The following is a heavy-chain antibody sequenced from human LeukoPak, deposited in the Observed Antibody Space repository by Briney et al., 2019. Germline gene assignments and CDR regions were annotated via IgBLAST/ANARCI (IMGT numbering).Heavy chain of an antibody. J-gene: IGHJ4*02. CDR1: GYTFTSYG. CDR3: ARVETTEGRSWYREFDY. Sequence: ASVKVSCKASGYTFTSYGISWVRQAPGQGLEWMGWISAYNGNTNYAQKLQGRVTMTTDTSTSTAYMELRSLRSDDTAVYYCARVETTEGRSWYREFDYWGQGTLVTVSS. V-gene: IGHV1-18*01. D-gene: IGHD6-13*01. CDR2: ISAYNGNT.